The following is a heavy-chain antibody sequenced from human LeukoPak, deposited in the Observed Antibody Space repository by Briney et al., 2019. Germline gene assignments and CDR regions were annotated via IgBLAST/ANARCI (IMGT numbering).Heavy chain of an antibody. V-gene: IGHV1-2*02. D-gene: IGHD5-24*01. CDR3: AREMATITALDY. Sequence: WASVKVSCKASGYTFTGYYMHWVRQAPGQGLEWMGWINPNSGGTNYAQKFQGRVTMTRDTSISTAYMELSRLRSDDTAVYYCAREMATITALDYWGQGTLVTVSS. J-gene: IGHJ4*02. CDR1: GYTFTGYY. CDR2: INPNSGGT.